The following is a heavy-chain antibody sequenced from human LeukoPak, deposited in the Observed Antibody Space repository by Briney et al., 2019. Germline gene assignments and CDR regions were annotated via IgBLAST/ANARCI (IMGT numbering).Heavy chain of an antibody. V-gene: IGHV7-4-1*02. CDR2: INTNTGNP. Sequence: ASVKVSCKASGYTFTSYAMNWVRQAPGQGLEWMGWINTNTGNPTYAQGFTGRFVFSLDTSVSTAYLQISSLKAEDTAVYYCARDLPRPWYCSSTSCQHQNWFDPWGQGTLVTVSS. D-gene: IGHD2-2*01. J-gene: IGHJ5*02. CDR3: ARDLPRPWYCSSTSCQHQNWFDP. CDR1: GYTFTSYA.